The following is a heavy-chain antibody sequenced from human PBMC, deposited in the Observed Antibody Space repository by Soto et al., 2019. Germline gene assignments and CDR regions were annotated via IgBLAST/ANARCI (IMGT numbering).Heavy chain of an antibody. CDR2: IIPIFGTA. V-gene: IGHV1-69*13. Sequence: SVKVSCKASGGTFSSYAISWVRQAPGQGLEWMGGIIPIFGTANYAQKFQGRVTITADESTSTAYMELSSLRSEDTAVYYCAILLYDSSGFYWIDFWGQGTLVNVSS. J-gene: IGHJ5*01. D-gene: IGHD3-22*01. CDR1: GGTFSSYA. CDR3: AILLYDSSGFYWIDF.